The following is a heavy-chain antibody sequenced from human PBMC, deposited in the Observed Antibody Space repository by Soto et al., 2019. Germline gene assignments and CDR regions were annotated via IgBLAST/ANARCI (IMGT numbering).Heavy chain of an antibody. CDR2: INHSGST. D-gene: IGHD2-2*01. V-gene: IGHV4-34*01. CDR3: ASGGGYQLLFDYYYYYGMEV. CDR1: GGSFSGYY. J-gene: IGHJ6*02. Sequence: LSLTCAVYGGSFSGYYWSWIRQPPGKGLEWIGEINHSGSTNYNPSLKSRVTISVDTSKNQFSLKLSSVTAADTAVYYCASGGGYQLLFDYYYYYGMEVWGQGTTVTVSS.